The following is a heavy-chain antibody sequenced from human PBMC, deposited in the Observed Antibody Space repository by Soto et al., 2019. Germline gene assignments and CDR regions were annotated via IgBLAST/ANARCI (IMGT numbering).Heavy chain of an antibody. J-gene: IGHJ3*02. V-gene: IGHV3-30-3*01. D-gene: IGHD3-3*01. CDR3: ARDRGFWSGYLSHDAFAI. CDR2: ISYDGSNK. CDR1: GFTFSSYA. Sequence: GGSVRLSCAASGFTFSSYAMHWVRQAPGKGLEWVAVISYDGSNKYYADSVKGRFTISRDNSKNTLYLQMNSLRAEDTAVYYSARDRGFWSGYLSHDAFAIRGQGTMVTVSS.